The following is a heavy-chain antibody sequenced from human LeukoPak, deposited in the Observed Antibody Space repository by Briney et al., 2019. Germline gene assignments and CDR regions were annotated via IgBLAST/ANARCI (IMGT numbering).Heavy chain of an antibody. CDR1: RFTFSNYW. CDR3: ASEAYYYDSSGYYWGYFQH. J-gene: IGHJ1*01. D-gene: IGHD3-22*01. Sequence: GGSLRLSCAASRFTFSNYWMSWVRQAPGKGLEWVANIKQDGSEEYYVDSVRGRFTIARDNAKNSLYLQMNSLRAEDTAVYYCASEAYYYDSSGYYWGYFQHWGQGTLVTVSS. V-gene: IGHV3-7*03. CDR2: IKQDGSEE.